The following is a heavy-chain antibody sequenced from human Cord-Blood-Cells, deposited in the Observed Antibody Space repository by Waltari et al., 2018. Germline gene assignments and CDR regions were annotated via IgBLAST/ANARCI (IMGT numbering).Heavy chain of an antibody. V-gene: IGHV4-39*01. J-gene: IGHJ4*02. CDR2: IYYSGST. D-gene: IGHD3-9*01. Sequence: QLQLQESGPGLVKPSETLSLTCTVSGGSISSSSYYWGWLRQPPGKGLEWIGSIYYSGSTYYNPSLKSRVTISVDTSKNQFSLKLSSVTAADTAVYYCARHIYFDWLFDYWGQGTLVTVSS. CDR1: GGSISSSSYY. CDR3: ARHIYFDWLFDY.